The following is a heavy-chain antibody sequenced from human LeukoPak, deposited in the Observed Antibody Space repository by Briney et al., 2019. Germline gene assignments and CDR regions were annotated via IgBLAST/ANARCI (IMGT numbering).Heavy chain of an antibody. CDR2: IYYSGST. CDR1: GGSISSSSYY. J-gene: IGHJ4*02. Sequence: SETLSLTCTVSGGSISSSSYYWGWIRQPPGKGLEWIVSIYYSGSTYYNPSLKSRVTISVDTSKNQFSLKLSSVTAADTAVYYCARGVRSLGVAAQHFDYWGQGTLVTVSS. D-gene: IGHD6-6*01. V-gene: IGHV4-39*01. CDR3: ARGVRSLGVAAQHFDY.